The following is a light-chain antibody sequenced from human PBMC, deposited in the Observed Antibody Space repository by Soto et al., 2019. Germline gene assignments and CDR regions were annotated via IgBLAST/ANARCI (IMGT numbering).Light chain of an antibody. CDR1: QGVMSY. V-gene: IGKV1-9*01. J-gene: IGKJ1*01. CDR2: GAS. CDR3: HQVYTYPRT. Sequence: IQLTQSPSSLSASVGDRVTITFLASQGVMSYLAWFQQRPGKAPKLLIFGASTLQNGVPARFSGGGFGTEFTLTITSLQPEDFATYYCHQVYTYPRTFGQGTKVDI.